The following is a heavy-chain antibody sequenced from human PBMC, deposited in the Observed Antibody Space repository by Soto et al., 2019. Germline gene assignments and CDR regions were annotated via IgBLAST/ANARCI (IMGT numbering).Heavy chain of an antibody. Sequence: PSETLSLTCTVSGVSITSDLDLGGWVRQPPGKGLEWIGYIYYDGSSYYNPSLKTPVEMSIASSQNQLSLRLDSVTDADTAVYICVRGTDCKTTSTCYRYFDFWGRGTLVTVSS. D-gene: IGHD1-1*01. CDR2: IYYDGSS. V-gene: IGHV4-30-4*01. CDR3: VRGTDCKTTSTCYRYFDF. CDR1: GVSITSDLDL. J-gene: IGHJ4*01.